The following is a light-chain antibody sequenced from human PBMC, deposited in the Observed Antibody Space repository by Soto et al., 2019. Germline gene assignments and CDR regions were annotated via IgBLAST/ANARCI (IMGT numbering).Light chain of an antibody. V-gene: IGKV1-39*01. CDR1: QSIINY. J-gene: IGKJ2*01. Sequence: DIQMTQSPSSLSASVGDRVTITCRASQSIINYLNWYQQKPGKAPKLLIYAASSLQSGVPSRFSGSGSGTDFTLTISRLQPEDFATYYCQQSYSTPPYTFGQGTKVDIK. CDR2: AAS. CDR3: QQSYSTPPYT.